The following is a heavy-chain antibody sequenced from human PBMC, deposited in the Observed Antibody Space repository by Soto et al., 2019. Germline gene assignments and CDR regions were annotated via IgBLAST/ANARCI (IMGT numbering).Heavy chain of an antibody. J-gene: IGHJ5*02. CDR3: VKGGAFDIIKITA. D-gene: IGHD3-16*01. Sequence: GGSLRLSCAASGFSFSSHGMHWVRQAPGKGLEWVAVISYDGSSTYYGDSVKGRFTISRDNSKNTLSLQIDSLRAEDTAVYYCVKGGAFDIIKITAWGQGTLVTVSS. CDR1: GFSFSSHG. CDR2: ISYDGSST. V-gene: IGHV3-30*18.